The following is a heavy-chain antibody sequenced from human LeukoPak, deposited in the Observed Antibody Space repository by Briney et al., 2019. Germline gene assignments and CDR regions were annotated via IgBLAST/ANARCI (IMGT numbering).Heavy chain of an antibody. CDR1: GGSISSYY. CDR2: IYYSGST. Sequence: PSETLSLTCTVSGGSISSYYWSWIRQPPGKGLEWIGYIYYSGSTKYNPSLKSRVTISVDTSRNQFSLNLSSVTAADTAVYYCATETSEYSSGWYYWGQGTLVTVSS. V-gene: IGHV4-59*01. D-gene: IGHD6-19*01. J-gene: IGHJ4*02. CDR3: ATETSEYSSGWYY.